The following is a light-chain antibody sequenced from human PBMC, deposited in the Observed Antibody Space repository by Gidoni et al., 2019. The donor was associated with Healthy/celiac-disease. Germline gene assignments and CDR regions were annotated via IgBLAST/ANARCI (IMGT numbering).Light chain of an antibody. V-gene: IGKV3-11*01. CDR2: DAS. Sequence: EIVLTQSPATLSLSPGERATLSCRSSQSVSSYLAWYQQKPGQAPRRLIYDASNRATGIPARFSGSGSGTDFTHTISSLEPEDFAVYYCQQRSNWPPITFGQGTRLEIK. J-gene: IGKJ5*01. CDR1: QSVSSY. CDR3: QQRSNWPPIT.